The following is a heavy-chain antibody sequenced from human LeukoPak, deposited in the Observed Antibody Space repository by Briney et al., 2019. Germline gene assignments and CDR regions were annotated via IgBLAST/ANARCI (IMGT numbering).Heavy chain of an antibody. Sequence: PSETLSLTCAVSGGSISSSNWWSWVRQPPGKGLEWIGEIYHSGSTNYNPSLKSRVTISVDKSKNQFSLKLSSVTAADTAVYYCASPSSGYDSYAFDIWGQGTMVTVSS. CDR2: IYHSGST. CDR3: ASPSSGYDSYAFDI. V-gene: IGHV4-4*02. J-gene: IGHJ3*02. CDR1: GGSISSSNW. D-gene: IGHD3-22*01.